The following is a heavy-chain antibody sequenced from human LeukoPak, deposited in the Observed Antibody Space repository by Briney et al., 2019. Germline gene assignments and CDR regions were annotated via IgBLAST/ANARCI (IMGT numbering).Heavy chain of an antibody. Sequence: AGGSLRLSCAASGFTFSDAWMSWVRQAPGKGLEWVGRTKSKTDDGTTDYAAPVKGRFTISRDDSKNMLYLQMNSLKTEDTAVYYCTLPSGWHIDYWGQGTLVTVSS. D-gene: IGHD6-19*01. CDR1: GFTFSDAW. V-gene: IGHV3-15*01. CDR3: TLPSGWHIDY. CDR2: TKSKTDDGTT. J-gene: IGHJ4*02.